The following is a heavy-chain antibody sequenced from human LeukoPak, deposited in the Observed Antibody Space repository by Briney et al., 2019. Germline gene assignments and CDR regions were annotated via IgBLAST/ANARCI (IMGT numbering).Heavy chain of an antibody. CDR3: ARLSYGGNSFDY. D-gene: IGHD4-17*01. V-gene: IGHV3-23*01. Sequence: GGSLRLSCAASGFTFSSYAMSWVRQAPGKGLEWVSAISGSGGSTYYADSVKGRFTISRDNSKNTLYLQMNSLRAEDTAVYYCARLSYGGNSFDYWGQGTLVTVSS. CDR2: ISGSGGST. CDR1: GFTFSSYA. J-gene: IGHJ4*02.